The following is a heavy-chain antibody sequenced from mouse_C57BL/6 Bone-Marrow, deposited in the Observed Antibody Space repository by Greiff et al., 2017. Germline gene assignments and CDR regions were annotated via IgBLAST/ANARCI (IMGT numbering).Heavy chain of an antibody. Sequence: QVQLQQSGPGLVQPSQCLSISCTASGFSLTSYGVHWVRQSPGKGLEWLGVIWSGGSTDYNASFISRLNISKDNSKSQVFFKMNSLQADDTAIYYCASLDWDDYFDYWGQGTTLTVSS. V-gene: IGHV2-2*01. CDR2: IWSGGST. CDR1: GFSLTSYG. CDR3: ASLDWDDYFDY. J-gene: IGHJ2*01. D-gene: IGHD4-1*01.